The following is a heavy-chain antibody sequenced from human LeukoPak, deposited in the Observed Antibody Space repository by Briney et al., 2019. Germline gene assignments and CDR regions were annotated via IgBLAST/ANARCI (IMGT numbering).Heavy chain of an antibody. CDR3: AHSLYDSSGYYYFDY. CDR2: NYWNDDK. CDR1: GFSLSTRGVA. V-gene: IGHV2-5*01. Sequence: ESGPTLVNPTQTLTLTCTFSGFSLSTRGVAVGWIRQARGKALEWLALNYWNDDKRYSPSLKSSLTITKDTSKYRVVLTMTNMDPVDTATYYCAHSLYDSSGYYYFDYWGQGTLVTVSS. J-gene: IGHJ4*02. D-gene: IGHD3-22*01.